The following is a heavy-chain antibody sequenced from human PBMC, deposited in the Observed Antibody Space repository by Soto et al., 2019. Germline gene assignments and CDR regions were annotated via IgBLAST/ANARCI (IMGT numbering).Heavy chain of an antibody. J-gene: IGHJ4*02. V-gene: IGHV3-30-3*01. D-gene: IGHD1-26*01. Sequence: QVQLVESGGGVVQPGRSLRLSCAASGFTFTSYAMHWVRQAPGKGLEWVAVISYDGSNKYYADSVKGRFTISRDNSKNTPYLQMNSLRAEDTAVYYCARQGGATSDYFDYWGQGTLVTVSS. CDR1: GFTFTSYA. CDR2: ISYDGSNK. CDR3: ARQGGATSDYFDY.